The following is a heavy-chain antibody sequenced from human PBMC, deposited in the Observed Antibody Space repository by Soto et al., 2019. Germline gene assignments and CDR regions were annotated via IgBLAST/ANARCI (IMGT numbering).Heavy chain of an antibody. CDR3: ASSTAGVYVFHD. D-gene: IGHD2-8*01. J-gene: IGHJ4*02. Sequence: QVQLVQSGAEVKNPGSSVKVSCKASGDTFSRSTISWVRQVPGQRLEWMGRIIPVLGVENHAQKFQGRVTITTDKCTSTAYLELSSLKFEATAIYYCASSTAGVYVFHDWGQGTLVTVSS. CDR2: IIPVLGVE. CDR1: GDTFSRST. V-gene: IGHV1-69*02.